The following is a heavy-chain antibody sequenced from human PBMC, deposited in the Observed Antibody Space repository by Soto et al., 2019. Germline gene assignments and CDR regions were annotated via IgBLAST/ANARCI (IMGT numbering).Heavy chain of an antibody. Sequence: VKVSCKAAGGTFDNYAVSWVRQAPGQGLEWMGGIIPMFETVNYAQRFQGRLTIAADESTSTAYMELTSLTSADTAIYFCARGLRTGNYGMDVWGQGTTVTVSS. CDR1: GGTFDNYA. CDR2: IIPMFETV. J-gene: IGHJ6*02. CDR3: ARGLRTGNYGMDV. V-gene: IGHV1-69*01.